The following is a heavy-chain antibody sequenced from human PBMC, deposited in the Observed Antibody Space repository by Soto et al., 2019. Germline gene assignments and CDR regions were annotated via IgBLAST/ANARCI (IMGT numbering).Heavy chain of an antibody. CDR2: IYYSGST. D-gene: IGHD6-19*01. Sequence: SETLSLTCIVSGGSISSSSYYWGWIRQPPGKGLEWIGSIYYSGSTYYTPSLKSRVTISADTTKNQFSLKLSSVTAADTAVYYCASHARHSSGWYYAFDIWGQGTMVTVS. CDR1: GGSISSSSYY. CDR3: ASHARHSSGWYYAFDI. J-gene: IGHJ3*02. V-gene: IGHV4-39*01.